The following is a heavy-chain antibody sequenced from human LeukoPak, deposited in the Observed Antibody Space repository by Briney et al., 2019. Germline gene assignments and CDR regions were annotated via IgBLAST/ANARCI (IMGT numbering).Heavy chain of an antibody. D-gene: IGHD1-26*01. V-gene: IGHV4-59*01. Sequence: SETLSLTCTVSGGSLSSYYWSWIRQPPGKGLEWIGYIYYSGSTNYNPSLKSRVTISVDTSKNQFSLKLSSVTAADTAVYYCATSGGYPYYYYYMDVWGKGTTVTVSS. CDR1: GGSLSSYY. CDR3: ATSGGYPYYYYYMDV. CDR2: IYYSGST. J-gene: IGHJ6*03.